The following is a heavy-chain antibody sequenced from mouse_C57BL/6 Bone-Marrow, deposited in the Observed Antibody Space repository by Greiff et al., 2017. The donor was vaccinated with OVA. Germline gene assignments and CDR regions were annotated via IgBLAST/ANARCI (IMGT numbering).Heavy chain of an antibody. Sequence: EVKLMESGGGLVKPGGSLKLSCAASGFTFSDYGMHWVRQAPEKGLEWVAYISSGSSTIYYADTVKGRFTISRDNAKNTLFLQMTSLRSEDTAMYYCARTDYDVGGGYAMDYWGQGTSVTVSS. D-gene: IGHD2-4*01. J-gene: IGHJ4*01. CDR3: ARTDYDVGGGYAMDY. V-gene: IGHV5-17*01. CDR2: ISSGSSTI. CDR1: GFTFSDYG.